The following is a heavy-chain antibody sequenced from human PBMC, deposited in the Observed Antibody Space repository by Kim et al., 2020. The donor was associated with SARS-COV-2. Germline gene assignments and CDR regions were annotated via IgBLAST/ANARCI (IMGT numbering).Heavy chain of an antibody. CDR1: GFSLNNGRMG. J-gene: IGHJ4*02. CDR3: ARTRTVAGFDY. D-gene: IGHD6-19*01. V-gene: IGHV2-26*01. CDR2: IFSIDEK. Sequence: SGPTLVNPTETLTLTCTVSGFSLNNGRMGVNWIRQPPGKALEWLAHIFSIDEKSYSTSLKSRLTISKDTSKSQVVLTMTDMDPVDTATYYCARTRTVAGFDYWGQGTLVTVSS.